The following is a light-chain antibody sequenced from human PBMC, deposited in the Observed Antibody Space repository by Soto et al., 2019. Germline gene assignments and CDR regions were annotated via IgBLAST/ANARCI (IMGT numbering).Light chain of an antibody. V-gene: IGKV3-15*01. CDR2: GAS. Sequence: IVMTQSPATLSVSPGERATLSCRASQSVSSNLAWYQQKPGQAPRLLIYGASTRATGIPARFSGSGSGTEFTLTISSLQSEDSAVYYCQQYDKWPPRTFGQGTKVDIK. J-gene: IGKJ1*01. CDR3: QQYDKWPPRT. CDR1: QSVSSN.